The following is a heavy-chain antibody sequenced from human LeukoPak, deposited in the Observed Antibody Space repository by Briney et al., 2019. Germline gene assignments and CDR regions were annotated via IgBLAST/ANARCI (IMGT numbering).Heavy chain of an antibody. V-gene: IGHV3-30-3*01. J-gene: IGHJ4*02. CDR3: VSDGRPAYNDFWSGSPLFDY. D-gene: IGHD3-3*01. CDR2: ISYDGSNK. CDR1: GFTFSSYA. Sequence: GGSLRLSCAASGFTFSSYAMHWVRQAPGKGLEWVAVISYDGSNKNYADSVKGRFTISRDNSKNTLYLQMNSLRAEDTAVYHCVSDGRPAYNDFWSGSPLFDYWGQGTLVTVSS.